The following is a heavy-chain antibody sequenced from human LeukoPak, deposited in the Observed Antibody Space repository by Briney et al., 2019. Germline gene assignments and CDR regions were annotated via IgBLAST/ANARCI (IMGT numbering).Heavy chain of an antibody. CDR3: ARDAYGSSGWYAHY. D-gene: IGHD6-19*01. J-gene: IGHJ4*02. V-gene: IGHV4-61*02. CDR1: GGSISSGSYY. Sequence: PSETLSLTCTVSGGSISSGSYYWSWIRQPAGKGLEWIGRIYTSGSTNYNPSLKSRVTISVDTSKNQFSPKLSSVTAADTAVYYCARDAYGSSGWYAHYWGQGTLVTVSS. CDR2: IYTSGST.